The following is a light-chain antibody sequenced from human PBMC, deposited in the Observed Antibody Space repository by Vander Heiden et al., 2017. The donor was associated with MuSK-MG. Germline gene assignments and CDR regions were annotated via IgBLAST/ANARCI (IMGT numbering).Light chain of an antibody. Sequence: DIQMTQSPSSLSASVGDRVTITCRASQSISSYLNWYQQKPGKAPKLLIYAASSLQRGVPSRFSGSGYGTDFTLTISSRQPEDFAPYYCQQSDCNPQITFGPGTQMEIK. V-gene: IGKV1-39*01. CDR1: QSISSY. J-gene: IGKJ5*01. CDR3: QQSDCNPQIT. CDR2: AAS.